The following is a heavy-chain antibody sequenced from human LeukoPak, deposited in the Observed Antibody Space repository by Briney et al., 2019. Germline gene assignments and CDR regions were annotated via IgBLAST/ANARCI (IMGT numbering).Heavy chain of an antibody. CDR3: ARDDDDSSWHF. Sequence: ASVKVSCKASGYTFNRYYMHWVRQALGQGLEWMGIINPSGGTTSYAQKFQGRVTMTSDMSTSTVYMELSSLRSEDTALYYCARDDDDSSWHFWGQGTLVTVSS. J-gene: IGHJ4*02. CDR1: GYTFNRYY. CDR2: INPSGGTT. V-gene: IGHV1-46*02. D-gene: IGHD6-13*01.